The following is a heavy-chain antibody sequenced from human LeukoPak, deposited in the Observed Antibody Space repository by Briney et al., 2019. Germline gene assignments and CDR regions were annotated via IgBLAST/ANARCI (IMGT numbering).Heavy chain of an antibody. D-gene: IGHD3-10*01. CDR2: INPSGGST. CDR1: GYTFTSYY. J-gene: IGHJ4*02. CDR3: ARSYMSGSGSYWPPDY. V-gene: IGHV1-46*01. Sequence: ASVKVSCKASGYTFTSYYMHWLRQAPGQGLEWMGIINPSGGSTSYAQKFQGRVTMTRDTSTSTVYMELSSLRSEDTAVYYCARSYMSGSGSYWPPDYWGQGTLVTVSS.